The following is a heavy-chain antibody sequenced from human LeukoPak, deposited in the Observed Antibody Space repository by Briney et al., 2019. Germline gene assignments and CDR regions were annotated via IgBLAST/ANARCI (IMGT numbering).Heavy chain of an antibody. CDR3: ATQSPDYSIGPSYGSFNI. CDR1: GFIFHNYA. V-gene: IGHV3-23*01. D-gene: IGHD3-10*01. Sequence: GGSLRLSCEASGFIFHNYAMAWVRQAPGKGLEYVSSIGASGDHIYYGGSVKGRFTISRDNSKNTLFLQMNSLRAEDTALYYCATQSPDYSIGPSYGSFNIWGQGTKDTVSS. CDR2: IGASGDHI. J-gene: IGHJ3*02.